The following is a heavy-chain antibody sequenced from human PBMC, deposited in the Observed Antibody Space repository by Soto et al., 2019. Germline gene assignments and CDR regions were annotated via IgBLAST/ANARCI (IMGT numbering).Heavy chain of an antibody. CDR1: GGTFSSYA. CDR3: ASHLGVKPAAIFGYYYYGMDV. V-gene: IGHV1-69*01. CDR2: IIPIFGTA. J-gene: IGHJ6*02. D-gene: IGHD2-2*01. Sequence: QVQLVQSGAEVKKPGSSVKVSCKAAGGTFSSYAISWVRQAPGQGLEWMGGIIPIFGTANYAQKFQGRVTITADESTSTAYMELSSLRSEDTAVYYCASHLGVKPAAIFGYYYYGMDVWGQGTTVTVSS.